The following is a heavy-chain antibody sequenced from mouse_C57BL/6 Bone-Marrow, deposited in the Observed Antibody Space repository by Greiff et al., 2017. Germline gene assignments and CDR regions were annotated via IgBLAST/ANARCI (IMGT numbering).Heavy chain of an antibody. CDR2: IHPNSGST. J-gene: IGHJ3*01. V-gene: IGHV1-64*01. CDR1: GYTFTSYW. CDR3: ANYYGSSGFAY. D-gene: IGHD1-1*01. Sequence: VQLQQPGAELVKPGASVTLSCKASGYTFTSYWMHWVKQRPGQGLEWIGMIHPNSGSTNYNEKFKSKATLTVDTSSSTAYMQLSRLTSEDSAVYYCANYYGSSGFAYWGQVTLVTVSA.